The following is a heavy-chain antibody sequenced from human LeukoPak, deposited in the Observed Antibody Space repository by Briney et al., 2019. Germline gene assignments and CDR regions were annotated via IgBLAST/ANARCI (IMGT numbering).Heavy chain of an antibody. CDR3: AKDPAYCGGDCSSHYYYYMDV. CDR2: ITGSGAGT. J-gene: IGHJ6*03. Sequence: GGSLRLSCAASTFAFSRYAMTWVRQAPGKGLEWVSSITGSGAGTSYADSVKGRFTVSRDNSKNTLYLQMNSLRVEDTAVYYCAKDPAYCGGDCSSHYYYYMDVWGKGTTVTVSS. D-gene: IGHD2-21*01. V-gene: IGHV3-23*01. CDR1: TFAFSRYA.